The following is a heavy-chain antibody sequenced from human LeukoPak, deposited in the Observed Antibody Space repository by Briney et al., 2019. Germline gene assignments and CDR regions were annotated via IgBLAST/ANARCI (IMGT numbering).Heavy chain of an antibody. CDR3: ATQNFDY. CDR1: GFTLSNYA. V-gene: IGHV3-23*01. CDR2: ISDSGGST. J-gene: IGHJ4*02. Sequence: PGGSLRLSSAASGFTLSNYAMSWVRQAPGQGLEWVSTISDSGGSTYYADSVKGRFTLSRDNSKSTLSLQMNSLRADDTAVYYCATQNFDYWAREPWSPSPQ.